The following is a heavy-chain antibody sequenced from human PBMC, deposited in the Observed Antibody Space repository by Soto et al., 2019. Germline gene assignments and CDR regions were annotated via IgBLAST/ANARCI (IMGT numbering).Heavy chain of an antibody. CDR2: INAGNGNT. CDR1: GYTFTSYA. D-gene: IGHD3-3*01. Sequence: QVQLVQSGAEVKKPRASVKVSCKASGYTFTSYAMHWVRQAPGQRLEWMGWINAGNGNTKYSQKFQGRVTITRDTSASTAYMELSSLRSEDTAVYYCARDMLGVVIYNWFDPWGQGTLVTVSS. CDR3: ARDMLGVVIYNWFDP. V-gene: IGHV1-3*01. J-gene: IGHJ5*02.